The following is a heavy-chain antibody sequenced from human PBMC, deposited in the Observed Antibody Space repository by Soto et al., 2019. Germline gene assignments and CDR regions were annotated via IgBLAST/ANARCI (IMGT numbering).Heavy chain of an antibody. V-gene: IGHV4-34*01. J-gene: IGHJ6*02. CDR1: GGSFSGYY. CDR2: INHSGST. Sequence: TLSLTCAVYGGSFSGYYWSWIRQPPGKGLEWIGEINHSGSTNYNPSLKSRVTISVDTSKNQFSLKLSSVTAADTAVYYCARLRITIFGVVRIGMDVWGQGTTVTVSS. D-gene: IGHD3-3*01. CDR3: ARLRITIFGVVRIGMDV.